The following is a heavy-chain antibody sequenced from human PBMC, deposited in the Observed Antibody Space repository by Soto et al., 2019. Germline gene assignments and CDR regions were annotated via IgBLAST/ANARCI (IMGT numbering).Heavy chain of an antibody. Sequence: SETLSLTCTVSGGSISSGGYYWSWIRQHPGKGLEWIGYIYYSGSTYYNTSLKSRVTISVDTSKNQFSLKLSSVTAADTVVYYCASPLLHLGELFFPIWGQGTLVTVSS. CDR1: GGSISSGGYY. J-gene: IGHJ4*02. CDR2: IYYSGST. D-gene: IGHD3-16*01. CDR3: ASPLLHLGELFFPI. V-gene: IGHV4-31*03.